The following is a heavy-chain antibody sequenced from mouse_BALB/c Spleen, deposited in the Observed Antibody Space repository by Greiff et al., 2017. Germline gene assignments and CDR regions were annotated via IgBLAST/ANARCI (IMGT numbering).Heavy chain of an antibody. V-gene: IGHV5-6*01. J-gene: IGHJ4*01. Sequence: EVKLVESGGDLVKPGGSLKLSCAASGFTFISYGMSWVRQTPDKRLEWVATISSGGSYTYYPDSVKGRFTISRDNAKNTLYLQMSSLKSEDTAMYYCARQNSLLRLGAMDYWGQGTSVTVSS. CDR1: GFTFISYG. CDR3: ARQNSLLRLGAMDY. CDR2: ISSGGSYT. D-gene: IGHD1-2*01.